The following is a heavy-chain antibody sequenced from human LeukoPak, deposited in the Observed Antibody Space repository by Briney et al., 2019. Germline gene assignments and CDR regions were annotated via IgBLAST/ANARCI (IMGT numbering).Heavy chain of an antibody. CDR1: GYTFTGYY. D-gene: IGHD4-11*01. J-gene: IGHJ4*02. CDR3: ARRKYDYSKRRELDY. V-gene: IGHV1-2*02. CDR2: INPNSGGT. Sequence: ASVKVSFKASGYTFTGYYMHWVRQAPGQGLEWMGWINPNSGGTNYAQKFQGRVTMTRDTSISTAYMELSRLRSDDTAVYYCARRKYDYSKRRELDYWGQGTLVTVSS.